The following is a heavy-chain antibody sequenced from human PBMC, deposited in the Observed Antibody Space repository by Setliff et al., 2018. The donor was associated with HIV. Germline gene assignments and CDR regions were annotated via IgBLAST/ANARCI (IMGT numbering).Heavy chain of an antibody. CDR2: INPSGGST. J-gene: IGHJ4*01. D-gene: IGHD1-26*01. Sequence: SVKVSCKASGYTFTSYYMHWVRQAPGHGLEWMGIINPSGGSTSYAQKFQGRVTMTRDTSTSTVYMELSSLRSEDTAVYYCGRDIEGWSGSYGGSFDYWGHGTLFTVSS. V-gene: IGHV1-46*01. CDR3: GRDIEGWSGSYGGSFDY. CDR1: GYTFTSYY.